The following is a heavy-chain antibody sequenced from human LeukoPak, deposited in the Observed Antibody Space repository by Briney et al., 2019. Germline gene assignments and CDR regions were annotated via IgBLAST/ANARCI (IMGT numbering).Heavy chain of an antibody. CDR3: AKEPAIRADFDY. CDR1: GFTFSSYW. CDR2: IKQDGSEK. V-gene: IGHV3-7*03. Sequence: GGSLRLSCAASGFTFSSYWMSWVRRAPGKGLEWVANIKQDGSEKYYVDSVKGRFTISRDNAKNSLYLQMNSLRAEDTAVYYCAKEPAIRADFDYWGQGTLVTVSS. D-gene: IGHD2-21*01. J-gene: IGHJ4*02.